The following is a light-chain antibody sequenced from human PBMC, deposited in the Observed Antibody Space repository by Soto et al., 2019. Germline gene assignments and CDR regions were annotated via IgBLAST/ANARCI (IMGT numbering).Light chain of an antibody. CDR1: SGHSSYA. CDR3: QTWGTGIVV. CDR2: LNSDGSH. Sequence: QLVLTQSPSASASLGASVKLTCTLSSGHSSYAIAWHQQQPEKGPRYLMKLNSDGSHSKGDGIPARFSGSSSGAERYLTIPSLQSEDEADYYCQTWGTGIVVFGGGTKLTVL. V-gene: IGLV4-69*01. J-gene: IGLJ2*01.